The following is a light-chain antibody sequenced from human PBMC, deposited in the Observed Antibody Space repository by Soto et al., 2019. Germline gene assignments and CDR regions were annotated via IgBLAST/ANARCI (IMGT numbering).Light chain of an antibody. J-gene: IGLJ2*01. CDR3: CSYAGSSTFDVV. V-gene: IGLV2-23*03. CDR2: EGS. CDR1: SSDVGSYNL. Sequence: QSALTQPASVSGSPGQSITISCTGTSSDVGSYNLVSWYQQHPGKAPKLMIYEGSNGPSGVSNRFSGSKSGNTASLTISGVQAEDEADYYCCSYAGSSTFDVVFGGGTKLTVL.